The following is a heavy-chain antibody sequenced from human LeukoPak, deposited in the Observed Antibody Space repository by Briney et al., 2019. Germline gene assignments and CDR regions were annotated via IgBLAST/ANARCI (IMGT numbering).Heavy chain of an antibody. V-gene: IGHV4-30-2*01. CDR2: IYHSGST. D-gene: IGHD6-6*01. CDR1: GGSISSGGYS. J-gene: IGHJ4*02. CDR3: ARHAKQLGSLY. Sequence: SQTLSLTCAVSGGSISSGGYSWSWIRQPPGKGLEWIGYIYHSGSTYYNPSLKSRVTISVDRSKNQFSLKLSSVTAADTAVYYCARHAKQLGSLYWGQGTLVTVSS.